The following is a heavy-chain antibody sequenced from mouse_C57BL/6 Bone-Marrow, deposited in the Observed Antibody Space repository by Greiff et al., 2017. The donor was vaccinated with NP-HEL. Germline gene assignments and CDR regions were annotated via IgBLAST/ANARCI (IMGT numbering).Heavy chain of an antibody. V-gene: IGHV14-4*01. CDR3: TKGGLRLLFDY. CDR2: IDPENGDT. CDR1: GFNIKDDY. D-gene: IGHD2-4*01. J-gene: IGHJ2*01. Sequence: VQLKESGAELVRPGASVKLSCTASGFNIKDDYMHWVKQRPEQGLEWIGWIDPENGDTEYASKFQGKATITADTSSNTAYLQLSSLTSEDTAVYYCTKGGLRLLFDYWGQGTTLTVSS.